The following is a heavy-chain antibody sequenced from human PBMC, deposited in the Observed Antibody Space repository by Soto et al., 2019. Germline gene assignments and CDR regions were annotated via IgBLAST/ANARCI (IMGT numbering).Heavy chain of an antibody. CDR3: ARQDDFWSGSGYFDL. V-gene: IGHV4-39*01. Sequence: PSETLSLTCTVSGGSIRSSSYYWGWIRQPPGKGLEWIGSIFYNGFTYYNASLKSRVTISVDTSQNHFSLKLSSVTAADTAVYFCARQDDFWSGSGYFDLWGRGTLVTV. D-gene: IGHD3-3*01. CDR1: GGSIRSSSYY. CDR2: IFYNGFT. J-gene: IGHJ2*01.